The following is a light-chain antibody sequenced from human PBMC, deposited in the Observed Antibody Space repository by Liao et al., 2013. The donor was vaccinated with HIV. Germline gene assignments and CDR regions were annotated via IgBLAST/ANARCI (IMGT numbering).Light chain of an antibody. CDR3: QVWDSSSDHYV. CDR2: YDS. V-gene: IGLV3-21*01. Sequence: SYVLTQPPSVSVAPGETASITCGGNNIGSRSVHWYQRKPGQAPLLVIYYDSDRPSGIPERFAGSNSGNMATLTISRVEAGDEADYHCQVWDSSSDHYVFGTGTKVTVL. CDR1: NIGSRS. J-gene: IGLJ1*01.